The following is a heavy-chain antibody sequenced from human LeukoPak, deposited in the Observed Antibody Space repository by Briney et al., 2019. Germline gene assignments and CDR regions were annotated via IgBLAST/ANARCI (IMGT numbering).Heavy chain of an antibody. D-gene: IGHD3-10*02. CDR3: ARNNFGPGATAFDI. V-gene: IGHV4-59*01. Sequence: SETLSLTCTVSGGSISSYYWSWIRQPPGKGLEWIGYIYYSGSTNYNPSLKSRVTISVDTSKNQFSLKLSSVTAADTALYYCARNNFGPGATAFDIWGQGTMVTVSS. CDR2: IYYSGST. CDR1: GGSISSYY. J-gene: IGHJ3*02.